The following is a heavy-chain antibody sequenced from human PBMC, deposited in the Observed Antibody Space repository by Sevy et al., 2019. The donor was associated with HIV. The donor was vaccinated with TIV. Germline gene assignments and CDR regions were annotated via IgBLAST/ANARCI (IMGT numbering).Heavy chain of an antibody. CDR1: GYRLIEVS. V-gene: IGHV1-24*01. Sequence: ASVKVSCKVSGYRLIEVSMHWVRQAPGKGLEWMGHLDPEDGETIYAQNFQGRVTMTEDTSTDTAYMEVSSLRSEDTAGHYCEEDRGYDYCSGNGCQGNYYYGFDVWGQGTTVTVSS. CDR3: EEDRGYDYCSGNGCQGNYYYGFDV. D-gene: IGHD2-15*01. J-gene: IGHJ6*02. CDR2: LDPEDGET.